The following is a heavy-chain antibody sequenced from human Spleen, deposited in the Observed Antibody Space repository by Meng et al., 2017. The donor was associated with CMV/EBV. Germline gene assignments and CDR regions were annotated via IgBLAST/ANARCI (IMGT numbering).Heavy chain of an antibody. D-gene: IGHD1-7*01. CDR1: GYTFTSYD. V-gene: IGHV1-8*01. CDR2: MNPNSGNT. CDR3: ARGQFLGITGTIGFGY. J-gene: IGHJ4*02. Sequence: ASVKVSCKASGYTFTSYDINWVRQATGQGLEWMGWMNPNSGNTGYAQKFQGRVTMTRKTSISTAYMELSSLRSEDTAVYYCARGQFLGITGTIGFGYWGQGTLVTVSS.